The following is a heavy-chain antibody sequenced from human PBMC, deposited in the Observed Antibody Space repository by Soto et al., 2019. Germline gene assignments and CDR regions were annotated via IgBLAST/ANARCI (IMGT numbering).Heavy chain of an antibody. Sequence: QVQLVQSGAEVKKPGASVKVSCKASGYTFTSYAMDWVRQAPGQRLEWMGWINAGNGNTKYSQKFQGRVTITRDTSASTAYMELSSLRSEDTAVYYCASDRVSVNIVVVPAAMSVWFDPWGQGTLVTVSS. J-gene: IGHJ5*02. CDR1: GYTFTSYA. V-gene: IGHV1-3*01. CDR3: ASDRVSVNIVVVPAAMSVWFDP. D-gene: IGHD2-2*01. CDR2: INAGNGNT.